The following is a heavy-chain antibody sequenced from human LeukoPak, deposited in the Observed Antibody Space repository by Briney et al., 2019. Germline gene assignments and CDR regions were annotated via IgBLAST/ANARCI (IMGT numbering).Heavy chain of an antibody. D-gene: IGHD5-18*01. J-gene: IGHJ4*02. CDR2: INWNGGST. CDR3: AKVNPPRSVSYGYNDY. Sequence: GGSLRLSCAASGFTFDDYGMSWVRQAPGKGLEWVSGINWNGGSTGYADSVKGRFTISRDNAKNSLYLQMNSLRAEDTALYYCAKVNPPRSVSYGYNDYWGQGTLVTVSS. CDR1: GFTFDDYG. V-gene: IGHV3-20*04.